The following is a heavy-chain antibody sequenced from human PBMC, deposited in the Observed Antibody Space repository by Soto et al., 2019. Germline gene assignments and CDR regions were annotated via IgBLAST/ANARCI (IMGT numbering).Heavy chain of an antibody. Sequence: GASVKVSCKAPRDTFTTYYINWVRQAPGQGLEWMGVINPHGGSTAYAQKFKGRVTLTRDTSASTVYMEVSSLMSEDTAMYYCARSSGGNFGIIIEGTNWFGPWGQGTLVTVSS. J-gene: IGHJ5*02. CDR1: RDTFTTYY. V-gene: IGHV1-46*01. CDR2: INPHGGST. D-gene: IGHD1-26*01. CDR3: ARSSGGNFGIIIEGTNWFGP.